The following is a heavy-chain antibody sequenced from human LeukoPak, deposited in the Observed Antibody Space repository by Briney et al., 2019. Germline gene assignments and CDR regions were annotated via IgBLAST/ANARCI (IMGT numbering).Heavy chain of an antibody. CDR2: IKSKTDGGTT. Sequence: GGSLRLSCAASGFTFSNAWMSWVRQAPGKGLEWVGRIKSKTDGGTTDYAAPVKGRFTISRDDSKNTLYLQMNSLRAEDTAVYYCARVVLFGGIAGLIDYWGQGTLATVSS. V-gene: IGHV3-15*01. D-gene: IGHD1-26*01. CDR3: ARVVLFGGIAGLIDY. CDR1: GFTFSNAW. J-gene: IGHJ4*02.